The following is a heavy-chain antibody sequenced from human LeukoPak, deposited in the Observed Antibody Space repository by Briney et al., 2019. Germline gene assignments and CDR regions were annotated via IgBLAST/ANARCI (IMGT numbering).Heavy chain of an antibody. D-gene: IGHD1-7*01. V-gene: IGHV3-23*01. CDR3: AKGRGLELLYYYYMDV. J-gene: IGHJ6*03. Sequence: GGSLRLSCAASGFTFASYGMNWVRQAPGKGLEWVSAISGSGGSTYYADSVKGRFTISRDNSKNTLYLQMNSLRAEDTAVYYCAKGRGLELLYYYYMDVWGKGTTVTVSS. CDR1: GFTFASYG. CDR2: ISGSGGST.